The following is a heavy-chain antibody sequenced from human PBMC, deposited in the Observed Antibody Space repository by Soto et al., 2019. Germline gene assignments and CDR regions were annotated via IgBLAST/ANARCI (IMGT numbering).Heavy chain of an antibody. V-gene: IGHV1-3*01. D-gene: IGHD2-15*01. CDR1: GYTFTRYT. CDR3: ARGIATGQLDP. CDR2: INPDNGNT. Sequence: ASVKVSCKASGYTFTRYTMNCVRQAPGQRLEWMGWINPDNGNTKSSQKFQDRVIITRDTSASTAYMDLSSLRSEDTAVYYCARGIATGQLDPWGQGTLVTVSS. J-gene: IGHJ5*02.